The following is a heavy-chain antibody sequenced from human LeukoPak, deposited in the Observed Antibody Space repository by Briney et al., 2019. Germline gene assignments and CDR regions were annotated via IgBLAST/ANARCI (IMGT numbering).Heavy chain of an antibody. V-gene: IGHV3-23*01. CDR3: AKSNRGYCSSTSCYVNY. CDR2: ISGSGGST. J-gene: IGHJ4*02. Sequence: PGGSLRLSCAASGFTFSSYAMSWVRQAPGKGLEWVSAISGSGGSTYYADSVKGRFTISRDNSKNTLYLQMNSLRAEDMAVYYCAKSNRGYCSSTSCYVNYWGQGTLVTVSS. CDR1: GFTFSSYA. D-gene: IGHD2-2*01.